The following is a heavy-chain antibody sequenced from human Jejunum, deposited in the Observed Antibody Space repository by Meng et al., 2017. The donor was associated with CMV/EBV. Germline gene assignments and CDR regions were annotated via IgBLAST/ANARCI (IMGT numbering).Heavy chain of an antibody. V-gene: IGHV1-3*01. D-gene: IGHD2-2*01. J-gene: IGHJ4*02. Sequence: QVPLGQCGAEVKKPGASVKVSCKASGYSFTTFAMHWGRQAPGQRLEWMGWINAGNGNTKYSEKFQSRVTITRDTAASTAYMELSSLRSEDTAVYYCARTGCSSSSCYDYWGQGTLVTVSS. CDR2: INAGNGNT. CDR3: ARTGCSSSSCYDY. CDR1: GYSFTTFA.